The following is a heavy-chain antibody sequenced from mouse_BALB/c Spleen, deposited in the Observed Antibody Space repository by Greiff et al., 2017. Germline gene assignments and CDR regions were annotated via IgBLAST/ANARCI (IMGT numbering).Heavy chain of an antibody. J-gene: IGHJ3*01. V-gene: IGHV5-9-4*01. CDR2: ISSGGSYT. CDR1: GFTFSSYA. D-gene: IGHD2-4*01. CDR3: AREDYDYDPFAY. Sequence: EVQLVESGGGLVKPGGSLKLSCAASGFTFSSYAMSWVRQSPEKRLEWVAEISSGGSYTYYPDTVTGRFTISRDNAKNTLYLEMSSLRSEDTAMYYCAREDYDYDPFAYWGQGTLVTVSA.